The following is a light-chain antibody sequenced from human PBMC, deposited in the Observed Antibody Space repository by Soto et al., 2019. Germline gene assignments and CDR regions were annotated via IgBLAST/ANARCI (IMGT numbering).Light chain of an antibody. CDR3: AAWDDSLNGYV. Sequence: QAVVTQPPSASGTPGQRVTISCSGSSSNIGSTTVNWYQQLPGTAPKLLIYSNNQRPSGVPDRFSGSKSGTSASLAISGLQSDDEADYYCAAWDDSLNGYVFGTGTKVTVL. CDR1: SSNIGSTT. CDR2: SNN. J-gene: IGLJ1*01. V-gene: IGLV1-44*01.